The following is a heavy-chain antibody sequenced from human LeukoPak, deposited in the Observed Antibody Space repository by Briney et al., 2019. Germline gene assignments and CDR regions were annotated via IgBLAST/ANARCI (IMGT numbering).Heavy chain of an antibody. D-gene: IGHD3-10*01. CDR3: ARVKGPQIRGRYCDY. Sequence: GGSLRLSCAASGCSFSDYSINWFRQAPGKGLEWVSYITGTSSTIYYADSMKGRFTVSRDNAKNSLFLHMNSLRAEDTAVYYCARVKGPQIRGRYCDYWGQGTLVTVSS. CDR1: GCSFSDYS. J-gene: IGHJ4*02. V-gene: IGHV3-48*01. CDR2: ITGTSSTI.